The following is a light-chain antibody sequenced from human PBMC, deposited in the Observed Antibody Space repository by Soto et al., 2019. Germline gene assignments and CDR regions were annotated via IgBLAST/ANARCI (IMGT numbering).Light chain of an antibody. V-gene: IGKV3D-15*01. Sequence: IARTQSPATLSVSPGQTTRLSCRASQSIHSDVAWYQQKVGQTPRLLIHGASTRATGIAARFSGSGSGTEFTLTISGLQSEDFATYYCPLYNNWPVTFGGGTKVDIK. CDR1: QSIHSD. CDR2: GAS. CDR3: PLYNNWPVT. J-gene: IGKJ4*01.